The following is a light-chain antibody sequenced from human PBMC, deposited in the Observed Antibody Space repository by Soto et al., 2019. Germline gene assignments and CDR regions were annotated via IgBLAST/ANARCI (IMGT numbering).Light chain of an antibody. V-gene: IGLV2-14*01. Sequence: QSVLTQPASVSGSPGQSITISCIGTSSDIGAYNYVSWYQQHPGNVPKLMIYEVTNRPSGLSNRFSGSKSGNTASLTISGRQAEDEADYFCSSYTGTSTLYVFGTGTKVTVL. CDR2: EVT. J-gene: IGLJ1*01. CDR1: SSDIGAYNY. CDR3: SSYTGTSTLYV.